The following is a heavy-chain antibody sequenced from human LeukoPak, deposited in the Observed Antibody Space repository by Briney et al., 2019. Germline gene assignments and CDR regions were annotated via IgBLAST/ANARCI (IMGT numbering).Heavy chain of an antibody. CDR2: ISSSSSYI. CDR3: AKDQYYGSGSYYNPGY. Sequence: GGSLRLSCAASGSTFSSYSMNWVRQAPGKGLEWVSSISSSSSYIYYADSVKGRFTISRDNAKNSLYLQMNSLRAEDTAVYYCAKDQYYGSGSYYNPGYWGQGTLVTVSS. J-gene: IGHJ4*02. V-gene: IGHV3-21*01. D-gene: IGHD3-10*01. CDR1: GSTFSSYS.